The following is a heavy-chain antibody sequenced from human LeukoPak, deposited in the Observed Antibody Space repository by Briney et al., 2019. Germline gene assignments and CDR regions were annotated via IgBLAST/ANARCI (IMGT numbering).Heavy chain of an antibody. CDR3: ALDVVAAAGSFDY. J-gene: IGHJ4*02. CDR2: IYYSGST. Sequence: SETLSLTCTGSGGSISSGSYYWSWIRQPPGKGLEWIGYIYYSGSTNYNPSLKSRVTISVDTSKNQFSLKLSSVTAADTAVYYCALDVVAAAGSFDYWGQGTQVTVSS. V-gene: IGHV4-61*01. CDR1: GGSISSGSYY. D-gene: IGHD6-13*01.